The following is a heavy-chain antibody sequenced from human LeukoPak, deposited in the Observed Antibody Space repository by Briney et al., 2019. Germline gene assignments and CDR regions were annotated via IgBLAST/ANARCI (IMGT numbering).Heavy chain of an antibody. CDR1: GGSISSGGYY. D-gene: IGHD2-2*01. Sequence: PSETLSLTCTVSGGSISSGGYYWSWIRQHPGKGLEWIGYIYYSGSTYYSPSLKSRVTISVDTSKNQFSLKLSSVTAADTAVYYCARSVSYCSSTSCYGINFDYWGQGTLVTVSS. V-gene: IGHV4-31*03. J-gene: IGHJ4*02. CDR2: IYYSGST. CDR3: ARSVSYCSSTSCYGINFDY.